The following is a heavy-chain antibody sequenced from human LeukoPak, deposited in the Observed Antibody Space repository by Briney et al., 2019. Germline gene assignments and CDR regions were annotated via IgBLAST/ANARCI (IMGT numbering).Heavy chain of an antibody. D-gene: IGHD6-13*01. V-gene: IGHV1-46*01. CDR3: ARVMVPGIAAAGGIDYYYMDV. J-gene: IGHJ6*03. CDR2: INPSGGST. Sequence: ASVKVSCKASGYTFTSYYMHWVRQAPGQGLEWMGIINPSGGSTSYAQKFQGRVTMTRDMSTSTVYMELSSLRSEDTAVYYCARVMVPGIAAAGGIDYYYMDVWGKGTTVTVSS. CDR1: GYTFTSYY.